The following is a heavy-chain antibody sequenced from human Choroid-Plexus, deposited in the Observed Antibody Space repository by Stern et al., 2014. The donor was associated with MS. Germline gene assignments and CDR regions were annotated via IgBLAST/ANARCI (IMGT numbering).Heavy chain of an antibody. V-gene: IGHV3-30*18. D-gene: IGHD2/OR15-2a*01. J-gene: IGHJ5*02. CDR1: GFTLGSWA. CDR3: AKDRQYLTYFFDH. CDR2: GSYDGSNK. Sequence: VQLVESGGGVVQPGRPLRLSCVASGFTLGSWAMHWVRQAPGKGLEWVAGGSYDGSNKYYADSVKGRFTISRDNSQNTLYMQMSSLRPEDTAVYYCAKDRQYLTYFFDHWGQGSLVTVSS.